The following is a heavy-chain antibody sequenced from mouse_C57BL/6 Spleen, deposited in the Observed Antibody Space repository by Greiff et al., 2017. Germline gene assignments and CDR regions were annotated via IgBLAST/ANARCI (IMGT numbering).Heavy chain of an antibody. Sequence: DVKLVESGGDLVKPGGSLKLSCAASGFTFSSYGMSWVRQTPDKRLEWVATISSGGSYTYYPDSVKGRFTISRDNAKNTLYLQMSSLKSEDTAMYYCARHRRETAQAWFAYWGQGTLVTVSA. D-gene: IGHD3-2*02. CDR2: ISSGGSYT. CDR1: GFTFSSYG. CDR3: ARHRRETAQAWFAY. J-gene: IGHJ3*01. V-gene: IGHV5-6*02.